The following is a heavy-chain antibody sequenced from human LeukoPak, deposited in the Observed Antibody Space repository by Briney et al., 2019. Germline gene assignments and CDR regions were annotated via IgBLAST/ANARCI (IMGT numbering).Heavy chain of an antibody. J-gene: IGHJ4*02. V-gene: IGHV4-61*02. CDR1: GGSISSGSYY. CDR2: IYTSGST. D-gene: IGHD1-26*01. CDR3: ARSYSGSSYYFDY. Sequence: SETLSLTCTVSGGSISSGSYYWSWIRQPAGKGLEWIGRIYTSGSTNYNPSLKSRVTISVDTSKNRFSLKLSSVTAADTAVYYCARSYSGSSYYFDYWGQGTLVTVSS.